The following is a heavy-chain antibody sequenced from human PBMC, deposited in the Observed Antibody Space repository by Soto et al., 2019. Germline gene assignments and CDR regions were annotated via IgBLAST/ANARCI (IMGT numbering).Heavy chain of an antibody. D-gene: IGHD5-12*01. Sequence: GGSLRLSCAASGFSFSSYGMHWVRQAPGKGLEWVAVISYDGSNKYYADSVKGRFTISRDNSKNTLYLQMNSLRAEDTAVYYCAKDLIVAGRYYYYGMDGWGQGTTVTVSS. V-gene: IGHV3-30*18. CDR3: AKDLIVAGRYYYYGMDG. CDR1: GFSFSSYG. CDR2: ISYDGSNK. J-gene: IGHJ6*02.